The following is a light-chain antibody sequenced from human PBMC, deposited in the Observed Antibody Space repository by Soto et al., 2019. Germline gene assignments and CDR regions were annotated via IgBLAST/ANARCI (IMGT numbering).Light chain of an antibody. Sequence: IQLTQSPSSLSASVGDRVTSTCRASQGISSFLAWYQQKPGKAPKLLIYGASTLQSGVPSRFSGSRSGTDFTLTIASLQPADFATYDCQQLNSFPIPVGPGTKVDIK. J-gene: IGKJ3*01. CDR2: GAS. CDR3: QQLNSFPIP. CDR1: QGISSF. V-gene: IGKV1-9*01.